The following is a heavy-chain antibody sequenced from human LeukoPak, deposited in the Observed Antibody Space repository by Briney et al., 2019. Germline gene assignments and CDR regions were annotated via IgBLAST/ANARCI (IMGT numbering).Heavy chain of an antibody. J-gene: IGHJ4*02. CDR3: ARDDSWTGYRFDY. CDR2: IIPMFGRI. D-gene: IGHD3/OR15-3a*01. CDR1: GGTFSSYA. Sequence: GASVKVSRKASGGTFSSYAINWVRQAPGQGLEWMGGIIPMFGRINYAQKWQGRLTITTDESTGTVYMELRSLRSEDTALYYCARDDSWTGYRFDYWGQGTLVTVSS. V-gene: IGHV1-69*05.